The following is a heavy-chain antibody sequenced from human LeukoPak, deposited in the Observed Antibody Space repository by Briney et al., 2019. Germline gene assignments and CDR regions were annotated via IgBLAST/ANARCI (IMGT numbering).Heavy chain of an antibody. J-gene: IGHJ4*02. D-gene: IGHD4-17*01. CDR1: GFSFRNYA. V-gene: IGHV3-23*01. CDR3: AKDYGDYVFSFDY. CDR2: IGRRGDAT. Sequence: GGSLRLSCAVSGFSFRNYAMSWVRQAPGRGLEGVSGIGRRGDATYYADSVKGRFTISRDNYRNTLYLQMNSLRAEDTAVYYCAKDYGDYVFSFDYWGQGTLVTVSS.